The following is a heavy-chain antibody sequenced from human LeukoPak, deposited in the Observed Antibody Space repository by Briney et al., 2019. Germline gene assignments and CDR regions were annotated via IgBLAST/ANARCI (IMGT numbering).Heavy chain of an antibody. CDR2: IGPDGSGT. Sequence: GGSLRLSCAVSGFSLSDYWMHWVRQAPGKGLVWVSRIGPDGSGTTYADSVKSRFTISRDNAKNTLYLQMSSLRVEDTAVYYCANGYTSTYYNALDIRGQGTMVTVSS. V-gene: IGHV3-74*01. CDR3: ANGYTSTYYNALDI. D-gene: IGHD3-16*01. CDR1: GFSLSDYW. J-gene: IGHJ3*02.